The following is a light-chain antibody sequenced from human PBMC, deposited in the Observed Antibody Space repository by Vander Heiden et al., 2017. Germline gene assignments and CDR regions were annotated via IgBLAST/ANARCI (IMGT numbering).Light chain of an antibody. CDR3: QSDDSSNHGV. Sequence: NFMLTQPHSVSESPGKTVNISCTGSSGSIASNYVQWYQQRPGRATTNVIYEDNQRPSGVPDRFAGSIDSSSNSASLTISGLKTEDEADYYCQSDDSSNHGVFGTGTKVTVL. V-gene: IGLV6-57*02. J-gene: IGLJ1*01. CDR1: SGSIASNY. CDR2: EDN.